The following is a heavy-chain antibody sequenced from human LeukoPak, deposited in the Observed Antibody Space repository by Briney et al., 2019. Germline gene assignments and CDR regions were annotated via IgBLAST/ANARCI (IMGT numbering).Heavy chain of an antibody. CDR1: GFTFDDYA. D-gene: IGHD3-9*01. J-gene: IGHJ4*02. CDR2: ISWNSGSI. CDR3: AKDRYYDILTGLNLDY. Sequence: PGGSVRLSCAASGFTFDDYAMHWVRQAPGRGLEWVSGISWNSGSIGYADSVKGRFTISRNNDKNSLYLQMNSLRAEDTALYDCAKDRYYDILTGLNLDYWGQGTLVTVSS. V-gene: IGHV3-9*01.